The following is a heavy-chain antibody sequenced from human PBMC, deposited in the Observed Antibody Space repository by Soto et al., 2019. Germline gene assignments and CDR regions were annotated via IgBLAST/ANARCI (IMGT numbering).Heavy chain of an antibody. CDR2: IYPGDSDT. CDR1: GYSFTSYW. Sequence: GESLKISCKGSGYSFTSYWIGWVRQMPGKVLEWMGIIYPGDSDTRYSPSFQGQVTISADKSISTAYLQWSSLKASDTAMYYCARQANCSSTSCYVYYYYGMDVWGQGXTVTVYS. CDR3: ARQANCSSTSCYVYYYYGMDV. J-gene: IGHJ6*02. V-gene: IGHV5-51*01. D-gene: IGHD2-2*01.